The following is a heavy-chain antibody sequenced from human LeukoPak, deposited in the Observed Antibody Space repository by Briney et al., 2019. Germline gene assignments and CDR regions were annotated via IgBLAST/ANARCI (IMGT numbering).Heavy chain of an antibody. CDR2: IIPIFGTA. V-gene: IGHV1-69*13. CDR3: ARTVVYSSSSPYYYGMDV. D-gene: IGHD6-6*01. CDR1: GGTFSNYA. Sequence: ASVKVSCKASGGTFSNYAISWVRQAPGQGLEWMGGIIPIFGTANYAQKFQGRVTITADESTSTANMELSSLRSEDTAVYCCARTVVYSSSSPYYYGMDVWGQGTTVTVSS. J-gene: IGHJ6*02.